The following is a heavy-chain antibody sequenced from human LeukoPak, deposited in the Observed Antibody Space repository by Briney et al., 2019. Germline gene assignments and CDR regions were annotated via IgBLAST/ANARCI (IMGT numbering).Heavy chain of an antibody. V-gene: IGHV4-34*01. Sequence: GSLRLSCTASGFTFGDYAMSWVRQAPGKGLEWIGEINHSGSTNYNPSLKSRVTISVDTSKNQFSLKLSSVTAADTAVYYCARAGFCSSTTCPPGWFDPWGQGTLVTVSS. J-gene: IGHJ5*02. CDR3: ARAGFCSSTTCPPGWFDP. D-gene: IGHD2-2*01. CDR1: GFTFGDYA. CDR2: INHSGST.